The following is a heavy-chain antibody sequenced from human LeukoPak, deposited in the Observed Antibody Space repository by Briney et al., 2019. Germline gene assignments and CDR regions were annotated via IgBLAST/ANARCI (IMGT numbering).Heavy chain of an antibody. CDR3: TRYNNDHFDY. D-gene: IGHD1-14*01. Sequence: GGSLRLSCAGAGFTFGGYGMHWFRQTPGKGLEWLAVIAYDGSRASYADSVKGRFTISRDNSKNTMSVQMDDLRAEDTAVYYCTRYNNDHFDYWGQGTLVTVSS. V-gene: IGHV3-33*01. CDR1: GFTFGGYG. J-gene: IGHJ4*02. CDR2: IAYDGSRA.